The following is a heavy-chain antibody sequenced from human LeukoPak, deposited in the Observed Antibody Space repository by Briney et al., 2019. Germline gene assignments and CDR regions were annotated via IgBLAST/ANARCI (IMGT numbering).Heavy chain of an antibody. Sequence: PSGGSLRLSCAASGFTFSNFGMSWVRQAPGTGLEWVSTITGSGGTTYYAESVRGRFTISRDNSKNTLYLQMNTPRADDTAVYYCARLQYTSTSSAAINWGQGTLVTVFS. CDR2: ITGSGGTT. CDR3: ARLQYTSTSSAAIN. CDR1: GFTFSNFG. J-gene: IGHJ1*01. D-gene: IGHD6-13*01. V-gene: IGHV3-23*01.